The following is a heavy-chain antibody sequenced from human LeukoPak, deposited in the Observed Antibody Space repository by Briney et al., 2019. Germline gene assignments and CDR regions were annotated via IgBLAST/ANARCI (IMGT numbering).Heavy chain of an antibody. Sequence: ETLSLTCAVYGGSFSGYYWSWVRHAPGKGLVWVSRINSDGSSTSYADSVKGRFTISRDNAKNTLYLQMNSLRAEDTAVYYCARDPVERGLQYDAFDIWGQGTMVTVSS. CDR2: INSDGSST. CDR3: ARDPVERGLQYDAFDI. J-gene: IGHJ3*02. D-gene: IGHD5-24*01. V-gene: IGHV3-74*01. CDR1: GGSFSGYY.